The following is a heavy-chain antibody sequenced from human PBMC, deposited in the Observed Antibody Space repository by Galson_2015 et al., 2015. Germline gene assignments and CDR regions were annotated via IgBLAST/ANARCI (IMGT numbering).Heavy chain of an antibody. CDR2: IRSKAYGGTT. CDR3: ARGYSGYHLDY. V-gene: IGHV3-49*04. Sequence: SLRLSCAASGFTFGDYAMSWVRQAPGKGLEWVGFIRSKAYGGTTEYAASVKGRFTISRDDSKSIAYLQMNSLKTEYTAVYYCARGYSGYHLDYWGQGTLVPVFS. CDR1: GFTFGDYA. J-gene: IGHJ4*02. D-gene: IGHD5-12*01.